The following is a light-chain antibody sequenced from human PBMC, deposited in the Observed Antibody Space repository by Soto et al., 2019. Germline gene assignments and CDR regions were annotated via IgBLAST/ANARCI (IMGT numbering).Light chain of an antibody. V-gene: IGLV2-14*01. CDR3: TSYTRSSTLV. J-gene: IGLJ3*02. CDR1: SSDVGSYNF. Sequence: QSALTQPASVSGSPGQSITISCTGTSSDVGSYNFVSWYQHHPGKAPKVMIYEVNNRPSGVSNRFSGSKSGNTASLTISGLQVEYAAEYYCTSYTRSSTLVFGGGTKLTVL. CDR2: EVN.